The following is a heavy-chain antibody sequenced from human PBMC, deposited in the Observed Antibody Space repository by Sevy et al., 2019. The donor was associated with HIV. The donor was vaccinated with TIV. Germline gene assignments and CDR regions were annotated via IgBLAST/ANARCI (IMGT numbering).Heavy chain of an antibody. D-gene: IGHD3-22*01. V-gene: IGHV3-7*01. CDR2: IKQDGSEK. Sequence: LSLTCAASGFTFSSYWMSWVRQAPGKGLEWVANIKQDGSEKYYVDSVKGRFTISRDNAKNSLYLQMKSLRAEDTAVYYCAKDYYDSSGYYYPPTYYFDYWGQGTLVTVSS. J-gene: IGHJ4*02. CDR3: AKDYYDSSGYYYPPTYYFDY. CDR1: GFTFSSYW.